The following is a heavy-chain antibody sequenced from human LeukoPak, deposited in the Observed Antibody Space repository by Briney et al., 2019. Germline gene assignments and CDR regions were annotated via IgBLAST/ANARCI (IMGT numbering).Heavy chain of an antibody. CDR3: ANDYRSGSFHDF. J-gene: IGHJ4*02. Sequence: GGSLRLSRAASGFAFSSYAMSWVRQPPGKGLEWVSVISRRDDYTYYADSVKGRFTISRDNSKNTLYLQMNTLRAEDTAVYYCANDYRSGSFHDFWGQGTLVTVSS. V-gene: IGHV3-23*01. CDR1: GFAFSSYA. D-gene: IGHD3-10*01. CDR2: ISRRDDYT.